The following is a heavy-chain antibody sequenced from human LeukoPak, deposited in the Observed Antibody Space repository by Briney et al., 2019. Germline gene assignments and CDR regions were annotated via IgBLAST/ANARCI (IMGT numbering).Heavy chain of an antibody. J-gene: IGHJ4*02. D-gene: IGHD3-22*01. CDR2: ISGSGGST. Sequence: QTGGSLRLSCAASGFTFSSYGMSWVRQAPGKGLEWVSGISGSGGSTYYADSVKGRFTISRDNSKNTLYLRMNSLRAEDTAVYYCAKAVVPVISRHYFDYWGQGTLVTVSS. CDR1: GFTFSSYG. CDR3: AKAVVPVISRHYFDY. V-gene: IGHV3-23*01.